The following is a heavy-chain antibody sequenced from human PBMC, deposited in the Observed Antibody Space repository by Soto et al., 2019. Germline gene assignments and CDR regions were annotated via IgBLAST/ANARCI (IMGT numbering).Heavy chain of an antibody. CDR1: GGTFSSYA. V-gene: IGHV1-69*13. Sequence: SVKVSCKASGGTFSSYAISWVRQAPGQGLEWMGGIIPIFGTANYAQKFQGRVTITADESTSTAYMELSSLRSEDTAVYYCANGGSGSYYGLNYYYGMDVWGQWTSVTVSS. D-gene: IGHD3-10*01. CDR3: ANGGSGSYYGLNYYYGMDV. CDR2: IIPIFGTA. J-gene: IGHJ6*02.